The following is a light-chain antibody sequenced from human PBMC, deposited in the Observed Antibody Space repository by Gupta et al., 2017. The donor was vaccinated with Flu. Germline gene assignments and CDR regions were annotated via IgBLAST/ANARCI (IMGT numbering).Light chain of an antibody. Sequence: DIKMTQSPSILSASVGDRVTITCRASQTINSWLAWYQQKPGQVPKLLVYKASRLQGGVSSRFCGGGEFREFTRTSSGRQKDVCDCYYIQEDHSHGTFGQGTKVEVK. CDR3: QEDHSHGT. CDR2: KAS. CDR1: QTINSW. V-gene: IGKV1-5*03. J-gene: IGKJ1*01.